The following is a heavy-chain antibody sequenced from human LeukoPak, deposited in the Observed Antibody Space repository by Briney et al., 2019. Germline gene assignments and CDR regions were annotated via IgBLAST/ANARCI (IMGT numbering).Heavy chain of an antibody. Sequence: SETLSLTCTVSGDSFSSSSSSWGWIRQPPEKGLEWIGNVYHSGSTYYNPSLMSRVTISVDTSKKQFSLKLGSVTAADTAVYYCVRLYDSGGLYFYYYMDVWGKGTTVTVSS. CDR2: VYHSGST. V-gene: IGHV4-39*01. CDR1: GDSFSSSSSS. J-gene: IGHJ6*03. D-gene: IGHD3-22*01. CDR3: VRLYDSGGLYFYYYMDV.